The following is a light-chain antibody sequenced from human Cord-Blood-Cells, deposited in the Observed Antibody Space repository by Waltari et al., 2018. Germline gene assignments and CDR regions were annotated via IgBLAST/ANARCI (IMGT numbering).Light chain of an antibody. CDR1: QSVLYSSNNKNY. V-gene: IGKV4-1*01. CDR3: QQYYSTPLT. CDR2: CAS. J-gene: IGKJ3*01. Sequence: DIVMTQSPDSLAVSLGSRATINCKSSQSVLYSSNNKNYLAWYQQKPGQPPKLLIYCASTRESGVPDRFSGSGSGTDFTLTISSLQAEDVAVYYCQQYYSTPLTFGPGTKVDIK.